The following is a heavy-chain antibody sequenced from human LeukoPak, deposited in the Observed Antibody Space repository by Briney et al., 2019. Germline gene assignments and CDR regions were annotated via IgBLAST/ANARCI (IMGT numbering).Heavy chain of an antibody. CDR3: AKEAEIADITMIVVVPNWFDP. D-gene: IGHD3-22*01. CDR2: INHSGST. Sequence: SETLSLTCAVYGGSFSGYYWSWIRQPPGKGLEWIGEINHSGSTNYNPSLKSRVTISVDTSEDQFSLKLSSVTAADTAVYYCAKEAEIADITMIVVVPNWFDPWGQGTLVTVSS. V-gene: IGHV4-34*01. CDR1: GGSFSGYY. J-gene: IGHJ5*02.